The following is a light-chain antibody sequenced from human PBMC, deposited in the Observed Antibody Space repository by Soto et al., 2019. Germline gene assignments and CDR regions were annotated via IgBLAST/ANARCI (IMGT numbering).Light chain of an antibody. V-gene: IGLV2-14*01. J-gene: IGLJ2*01. CDR2: HVS. Sequence: QSALTQPASVSGSPGQSITISCTGTSSDVGAYNYVSWYQQYPAEPPKVMIYHVSSRPSGVSNRFSGSKSGNTSSLTISGLHAEDEADYYCNSYTTSSTVVFGGGTKLTVL. CDR3: NSYTTSSTVV. CDR1: SSDVGAYNY.